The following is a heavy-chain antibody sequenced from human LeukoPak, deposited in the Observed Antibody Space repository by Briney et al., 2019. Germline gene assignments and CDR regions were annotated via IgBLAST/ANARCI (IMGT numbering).Heavy chain of an antibody. Sequence: GASVKVSCKASGGTFSSYAISWVRQAPGQGLEWMGRIIPILGIANYAQKFQGRVTITADKSTSTAYMELSSLRSEDTAVYYCASKGPNYYGSGSYLFDYWGQGTLVTVSS. CDR1: GGTFSSYA. CDR2: IIPILGIA. V-gene: IGHV1-69*04. CDR3: ASKGPNYYGSGSYLFDY. J-gene: IGHJ4*02. D-gene: IGHD3-10*01.